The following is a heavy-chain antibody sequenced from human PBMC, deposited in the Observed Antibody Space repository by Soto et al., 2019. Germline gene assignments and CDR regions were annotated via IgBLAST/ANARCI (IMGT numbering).Heavy chain of an antibody. D-gene: IGHD2-8*02. CDR2: INPDSGAT. V-gene: IGHV1-2*02. CDR1: GYSFTGYY. CDR3: ARGDYGTGGYPFPYFDY. Sequence: HEHLVQSGAEVKRPGASLKVSCKASGYSFTGYYIHWVRQAPGQGLEWMGWINPDSGATNYAQNLQGRVTLTSDTSISTASMDLTSLTSDDTAVYYCARGDYGTGGYPFPYFDYWGQGTLDIVSS. J-gene: IGHJ4*02.